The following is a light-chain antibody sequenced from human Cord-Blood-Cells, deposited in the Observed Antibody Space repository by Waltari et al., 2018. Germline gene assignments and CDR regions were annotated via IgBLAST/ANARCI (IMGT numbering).Light chain of an antibody. CDR1: QSVSSY. Sequence: EIVLTQSPATLSLSPGERATLTCRDSQSVSSYLAWYQQKPGQAPTILIYYASNRATGIPAMFSGSGSGTDFTLTISSLEPEDFAVYYCQQRSNWLTFGGGTKVESK. CDR3: QQRSNWLT. V-gene: IGKV3-11*01. J-gene: IGKJ4*01. CDR2: YAS.